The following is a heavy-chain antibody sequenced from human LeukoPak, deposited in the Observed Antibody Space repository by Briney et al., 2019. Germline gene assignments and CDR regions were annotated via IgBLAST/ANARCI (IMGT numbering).Heavy chain of an antibody. J-gene: IGHJ6*02. V-gene: IGHV1-46*01. CDR1: GYSFTSYY. Sequence: ASVKVSCKASGYSFTSYYIHWVRQAPGQGLEWMGRINPSSGGTTYAQKFQGRVTMTRDTSTSTVYMELSSLRSEDTAVYYCARVKYCSSISCYWDYGMDVWGQGTTVTVSS. D-gene: IGHD2-2*01. CDR2: INPSSGGT. CDR3: ARVKYCSSISCYWDYGMDV.